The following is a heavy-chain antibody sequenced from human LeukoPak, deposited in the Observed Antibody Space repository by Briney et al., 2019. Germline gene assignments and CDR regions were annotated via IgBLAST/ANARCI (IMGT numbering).Heavy chain of an antibody. CDR2: INPNSGGT. J-gene: IGHJ4*02. CDR1: GYTFTSYD. Sequence: ASVKVSCKASGYTFTSYDINWVRQAPGQGLEWMGWINPNSGGTNYAQKFRGRVTMTRDTSISTAYMELSRLGSDDTAVYYCAFSPRTPPMVTYWGQGTLVTVSS. V-gene: IGHV1-2*02. D-gene: IGHD5-18*01. CDR3: AFSPRTPPMVTY.